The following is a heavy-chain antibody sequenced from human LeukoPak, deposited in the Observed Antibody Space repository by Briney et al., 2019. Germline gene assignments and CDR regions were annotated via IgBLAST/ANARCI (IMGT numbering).Heavy chain of an antibody. D-gene: IGHD3-9*01. Sequence: GSVKVSCKASGYTFTGYYMHWVRQAPGQGLEWMGWNNPNSGGTNYAQKFQGRVTMTRDTSISTAYMELSRLRSDDTAVYYCARIHRYYDILTGYSDTNKNNDYWGQGTLVTVSS. V-gene: IGHV1-2*02. CDR1: GYTFTGYY. CDR3: ARIHRYYDILTGYSDTNKNNDY. CDR2: NNPNSGGT. J-gene: IGHJ4*02.